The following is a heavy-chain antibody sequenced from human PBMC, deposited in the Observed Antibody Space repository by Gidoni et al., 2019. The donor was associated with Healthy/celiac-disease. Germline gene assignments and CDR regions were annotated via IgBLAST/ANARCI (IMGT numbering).Heavy chain of an antibody. CDR2: IYYSGST. J-gene: IGHJ3*02. CDR1: GCSISSSSYY. D-gene: IGHD1-26*01. Sequence: QLQLQESGPGLVKPSETLSLTCTVSGCSISSSSYYWGWIRQPPGKGLEWIGSIYYSGSTYYNPSLKSRVTISVDTSKNQFSLKLSSVTAADTAVYYCASHSGSYDAFDIWGQGTMVTVSS. CDR3: ASHSGSYDAFDI. V-gene: IGHV4-39*07.